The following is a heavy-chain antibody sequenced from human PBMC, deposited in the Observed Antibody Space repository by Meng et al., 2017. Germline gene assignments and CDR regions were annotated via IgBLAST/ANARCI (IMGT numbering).Heavy chain of an antibody. CDR2: IYPGDSDT. J-gene: IGHJ3*02. D-gene: IGHD3-22*01. CDR3: ATTVLTYYYDSSGYYRDAFDI. V-gene: IGHV5-51*01. CDR1: GYSFTSYW. Sequence: GESLKISCKGSGYSFTSYWIGWVRQMPGKGLEWVGIIYPGDSDTRYSPSFQGQVTISADKSISTAYLQWSSLKASDTAMYYCATTVLTYYYDSSGYYRDAFDIWGQGTMVTVSS.